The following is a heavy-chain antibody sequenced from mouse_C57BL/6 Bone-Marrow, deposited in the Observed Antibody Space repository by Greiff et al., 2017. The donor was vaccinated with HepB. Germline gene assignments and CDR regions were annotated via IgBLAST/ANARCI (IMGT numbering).Heavy chain of an antibody. CDR1: GFNIKDDY. CDR2: IDPENGDT. Sequence: EVKLQESGAELVRPGASVKLSCTASGFNIKDDYMYWVKQRLEQGLEGNGWIDPENGDTEYASKFQGKATITADTSTNTAYLQFSRLTSEDTAVYYYTKMMDNWDQGNSVTVSS. CDR3: TKMMDN. J-gene: IGHJ4*01. V-gene: IGHV14-4*01.